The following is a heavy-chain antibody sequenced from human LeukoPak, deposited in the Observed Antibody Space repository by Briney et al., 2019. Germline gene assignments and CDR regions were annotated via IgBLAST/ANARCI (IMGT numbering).Heavy chain of an antibody. V-gene: IGHV3-23*01. CDR1: GFTFSSYA. Sequence: GGSLRLSCAASGFTFSSYAMSWVRQAPGKGQEWVSAISPGGSGTYYADSVKGRFTISRDKSKNTLYVQMNSLRAEDTAVYYCAKGGASGHYYFDCWGQGSLVTVSS. J-gene: IGHJ4*02. CDR3: AKGGASGHYYFDC. CDR2: ISPGGSGT. D-gene: IGHD6-19*01.